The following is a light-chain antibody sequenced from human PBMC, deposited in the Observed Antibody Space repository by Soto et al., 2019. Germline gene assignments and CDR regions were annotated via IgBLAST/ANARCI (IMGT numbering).Light chain of an antibody. Sequence: HSVLTQPPSASGAPGQRVTISCSGSSSNIGGNTVNWYQQLPGTAPKLLIHTNNERPSGVPDRFSGSKSGTSASLAITGLQSEDEADYYCSAWDDSLNGHVVFGGGTKVTVL. J-gene: IGLJ2*01. V-gene: IGLV1-44*01. CDR1: SSNIGGNT. CDR3: SAWDDSLNGHVV. CDR2: TNN.